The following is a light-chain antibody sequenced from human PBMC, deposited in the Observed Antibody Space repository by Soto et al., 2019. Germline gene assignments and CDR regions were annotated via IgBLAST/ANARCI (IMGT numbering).Light chain of an antibody. CDR3: QQYGSWT. Sequence: EIVLTQSPGTLSVSPGERATLSCRASQTISSSYLAWYRQKPGQAPSLLIYGTSSRATGIPDRFSGSGSGTDFTLTISILEPEDSAIYYCQQYGSWTFGQGTKVEIK. V-gene: IGKV3-20*01. CDR1: QTISSSY. CDR2: GTS. J-gene: IGKJ1*01.